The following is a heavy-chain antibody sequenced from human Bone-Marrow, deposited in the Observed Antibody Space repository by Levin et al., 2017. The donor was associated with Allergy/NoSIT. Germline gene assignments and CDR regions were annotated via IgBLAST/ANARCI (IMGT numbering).Heavy chain of an antibody. Sequence: SCAASVFPFLSLFLPFFLPSPFPGLEWVAVISFDGSKAFYADSVKGRFIISRDNSNNMVYLQMSGLRAEDTAMYYCAKSNVTVAGIDYWGQGTLVTVSS. J-gene: IGHJ4*02. CDR1: VFPFLSLF. V-gene: IGHV3-30*18. D-gene: IGHD6-19*01. CDR2: ISFDGSKA. CDR3: AKSNVTVAGIDY.